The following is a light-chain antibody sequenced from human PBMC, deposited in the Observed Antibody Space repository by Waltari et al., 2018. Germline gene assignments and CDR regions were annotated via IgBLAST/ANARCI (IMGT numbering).Light chain of an antibody. Sequence: EIVLTQSPGTLSLSPGERATLSCRASQSVRGTLAWYQQKPGQPPRLLIYAASIRATGIPDRLSGSGSGTDFTLTISRLEPEDFAVYYCQHYVRLPVTFGQGTKVEIK. J-gene: IGKJ1*01. CDR1: QSVRGT. V-gene: IGKV3-20*01. CDR2: AAS. CDR3: QHYVRLPVT.